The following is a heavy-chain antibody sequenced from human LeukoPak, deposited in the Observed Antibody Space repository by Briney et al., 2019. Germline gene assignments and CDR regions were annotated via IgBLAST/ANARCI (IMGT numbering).Heavy chain of an antibody. CDR2: IVGSGTLT. V-gene: IGHV3-23*01. J-gene: IGHJ4*02. CDR1: GFTFSSYA. Sequence: PGGSLRLSCAASGFTFSSYAMSWVRQAPGKGLEWVSAIVGSGTLTFYADSVKGRFTISRDNSKNTLYLQMSSLRADDTAVYYCAKRLPHHFDSWGQGTLVTVSS. CDR3: AKRLPHHFDS.